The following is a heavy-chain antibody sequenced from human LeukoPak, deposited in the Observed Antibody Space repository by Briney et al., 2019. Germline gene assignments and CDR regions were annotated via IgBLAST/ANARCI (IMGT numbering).Heavy chain of an antibody. D-gene: IGHD3-16*01. CDR2: ISFDGRDK. Sequence: GGSLRLSCEASGFTLNSYIMHWVRQAPGKGLEWVALISFDGRDKQYADSVKGRFTISKDNSKNTLYLQMNSLSGDDTSMYFCARAYGGLIDYWGQGTLVTVSS. V-gene: IGHV3-30*04. J-gene: IGHJ4*02. CDR1: GFTLNSYI. CDR3: ARAYGGLIDY.